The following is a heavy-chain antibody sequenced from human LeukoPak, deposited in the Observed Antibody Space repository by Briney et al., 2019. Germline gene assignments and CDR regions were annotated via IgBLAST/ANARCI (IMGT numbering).Heavy chain of an antibody. CDR1: GFTVSSNY. D-gene: IGHD3-16*01. Sequence: GGSLRLSCAASGFTVSSNYMSWVRQAPGKGLEWVSVIYSGGSIYYADSVKGRFTISRHNSKNTLYLQMNSLRAEDTAVYYCARFYGGGAFDIWGQGTMVTVSS. CDR3: ARFYGGGAFDI. CDR2: IYSGGSI. J-gene: IGHJ3*02. V-gene: IGHV3-53*04.